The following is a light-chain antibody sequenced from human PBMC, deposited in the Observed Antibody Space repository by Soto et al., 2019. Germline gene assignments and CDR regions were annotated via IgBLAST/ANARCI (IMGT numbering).Light chain of an antibody. J-gene: IGKJ3*01. CDR3: QHHETYSGT. CDR1: QIISTW. CDR2: RAS. Sequence: DIQLTQSPSSLSASVGDRVTITCRASQIISTWLAWYQQKSGEAPKLLIYRASNLVSGVPSRFSGSGSGTEFTLTISGLQPDDFSIYYCQHHETYSGTFGPGTKVDL. V-gene: IGKV1-5*03.